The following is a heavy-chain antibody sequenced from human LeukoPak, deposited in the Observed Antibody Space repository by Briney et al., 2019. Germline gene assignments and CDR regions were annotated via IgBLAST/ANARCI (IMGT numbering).Heavy chain of an antibody. CDR3: ARVDGWYGDYYYGMDV. Sequence: GGSLRLSCAASGFTFSSYAMSWVRQAPGKGLEWVSAISGSGGSTYYADSVKGRFTISRDNSKNTLYLQMNSLRAEDTAVYYCARVDGWYGDYYYGMDVWGQGTTVTVSS. D-gene: IGHD6-19*01. CDR2: ISGSGGST. J-gene: IGHJ6*02. CDR1: GFTFSSYA. V-gene: IGHV3-23*01.